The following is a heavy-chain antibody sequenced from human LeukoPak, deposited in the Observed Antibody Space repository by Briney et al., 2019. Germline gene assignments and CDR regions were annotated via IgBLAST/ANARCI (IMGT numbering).Heavy chain of an antibody. V-gene: IGHV1-2*02. D-gene: IGHD3-22*01. CDR3: ARGPGTRIVVSNEYFHH. Sequence: ASVKVSCTASGYTFTDRYIHWVRQAPGQGLEWMGWMKPNTGGTKYAEKFQGRVTMTRDTSISTAYMELNGLRSDDTAVYYCARGPGTRIVVSNEYFHHWGQGTLVTVSS. J-gene: IGHJ1*01. CDR1: GYTFTDRY. CDR2: MKPNTGGT.